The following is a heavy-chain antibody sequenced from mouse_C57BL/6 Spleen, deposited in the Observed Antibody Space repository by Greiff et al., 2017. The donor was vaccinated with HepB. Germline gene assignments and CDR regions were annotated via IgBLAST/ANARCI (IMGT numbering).Heavy chain of an antibody. CDR3: ARSLYAMDY. Sequence: EVQVVESGPVLVKPGASVKMSCKASGYTFTDYYMNWVKQSHGKSLEWIGVINPYNGGTSYNQKFKGKATLTVDKSSSTAYMELNSLTSEDSAVYYCARSLYAMDYWGQGTSVTVSS. J-gene: IGHJ4*01. V-gene: IGHV1-19*01. D-gene: IGHD6-2*01. CDR2: INPYNGGT. CDR1: GYTFTDYY.